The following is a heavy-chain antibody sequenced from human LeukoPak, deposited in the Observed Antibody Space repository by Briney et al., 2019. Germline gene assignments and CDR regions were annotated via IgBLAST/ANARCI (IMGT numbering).Heavy chain of an antibody. D-gene: IGHD5-12*01. J-gene: IGHJ4*02. CDR2: ISYDGSDK. CDR3: AKDLATKYSLDY. V-gene: IGHV3-30*18. Sequence: PGGSLRLSCAASGFTFSSYGIHRVRQAPGKGLEWVALISYDGSDKFFADSVRGRFTISRDNSKNTLYLQMNSLRVEDTAVYYCAKDLATKYSLDYWGQGILVTVSS. CDR1: GFTFSSYG.